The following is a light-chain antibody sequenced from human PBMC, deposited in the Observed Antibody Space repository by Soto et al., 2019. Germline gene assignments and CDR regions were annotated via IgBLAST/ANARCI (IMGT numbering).Light chain of an antibody. Sequence: DIQMTQSPSTLSGSVGDRVTITCRASQTISSWLAWYQQKPGKAPKLLIYKASTLKSGVPSRFSGSGSGTEFTLTISSLQPEDFATYYCQQSYSTPTKFGQGTKVDIK. CDR3: QQSYSTPTK. CDR2: KAS. CDR1: QTISSW. J-gene: IGKJ1*01. V-gene: IGKV1-5*03.